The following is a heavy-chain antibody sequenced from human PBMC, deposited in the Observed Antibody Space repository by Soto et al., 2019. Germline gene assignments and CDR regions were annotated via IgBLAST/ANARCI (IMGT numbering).Heavy chain of an antibody. CDR3: TTDSYSTIIIVRFDY. CDR2: IKSKTDGGTT. V-gene: IGHV3-15*07. J-gene: IGHJ4*01. Sequence: GGSLRLSCAASGFTFSNVWINWVRQAPGKGLEWVGRIKSKTDGGTTDYAEPVKGRFAISRDDSNNMVYLQMNSLKIEDTAVYYCTTDSYSTIIIVRFDYWGQGTLVTVSS. CDR1: GFTFSNVW. D-gene: IGHD3-22*01.